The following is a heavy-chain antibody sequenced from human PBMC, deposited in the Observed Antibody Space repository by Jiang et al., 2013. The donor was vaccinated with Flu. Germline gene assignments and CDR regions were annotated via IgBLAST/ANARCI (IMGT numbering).Heavy chain of an antibody. J-gene: IGHJ4*02. V-gene: IGHV6-1*01. CDR3: ARTSPNWGALWPRNFDF. Sequence: QTLSLTCAISGDSVSANRAAWNWIRQSPSRGLEWLGRTYYRSKWYYDYAVSVKSRITINVDTSKNQFSLQLTSVTPEDTAVYFCARTSPNWGALWPRNFDFWGQGTLVTVSS. CDR2: TYYRSKWYY. CDR1: GDSVSANRAA. D-gene: IGHD7-27*01.